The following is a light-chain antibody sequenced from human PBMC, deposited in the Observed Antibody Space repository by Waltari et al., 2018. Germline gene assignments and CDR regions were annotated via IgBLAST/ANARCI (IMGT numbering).Light chain of an antibody. CDR3: CSYRTGSNFI. CDR2: DVN. J-gene: IGLJ1*01. V-gene: IGLV2-11*01. Sequence: QAALTQPPSVSRSLGQSVTISCTGTSSDVGGYDDVSWYQQHPGTAPRLLIYDVNKRPSGVSDRFSGSKSGNTASLTISGLQAEDEIDYYCCSYRTGSNFIFGSGTRLTVL. CDR1: SSDVGGYDD.